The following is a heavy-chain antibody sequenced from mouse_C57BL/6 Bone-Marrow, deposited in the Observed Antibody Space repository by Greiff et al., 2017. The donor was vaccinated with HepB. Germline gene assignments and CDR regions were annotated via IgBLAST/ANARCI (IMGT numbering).Heavy chain of an antibody. CDR3: AREGDYDGYWYFDV. CDR1: GYTFTSYW. Sequence: QVQLKQPGAELVRPGSSVKLSCKASGYTFTSYWMDWVKQRPGQGLEWIGNIYPSDSETHYNQKFKDKATLTVDKSSSTAYMQLSSLTSEDSAVYYCAREGDYDGYWYFDVWGTGTTVTVSS. V-gene: IGHV1-61*01. J-gene: IGHJ1*03. CDR2: IYPSDSET. D-gene: IGHD2-4*01.